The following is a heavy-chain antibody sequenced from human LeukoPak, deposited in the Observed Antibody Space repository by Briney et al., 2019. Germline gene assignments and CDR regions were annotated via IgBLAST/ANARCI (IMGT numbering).Heavy chain of an antibody. D-gene: IGHD6-19*01. CDR1: GFTFSSYN. Sequence: GGSLRLSCAASGFTFSSYNMNWVRQAPGKGLEWVSSISSSSSYIYFADSLKGRFTISRDNAKNSLYLQMNSLRAEDTAVYYCAREYSGWSFDYWGQGTLVTVSS. CDR2: ISSSSSYI. J-gene: IGHJ4*02. CDR3: AREYSGWSFDY. V-gene: IGHV3-21*01.